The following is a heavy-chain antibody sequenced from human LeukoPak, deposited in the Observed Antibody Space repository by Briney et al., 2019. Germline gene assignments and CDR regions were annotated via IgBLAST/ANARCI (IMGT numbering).Heavy chain of an antibody. J-gene: IGHJ2*01. Sequence: SETLSLTCAVYGGSFSGHYWSWIRQPPGKGLEWIGEINHSGSTNYNPSLKSRVTISVDTSKNQFSLKLSSVTAADTAVYYCARAPQIRSSSWYAWYFDLWGRGTLVTVSS. CDR2: INHSGST. CDR1: GGSFSGHY. D-gene: IGHD6-13*01. V-gene: IGHV4-34*01. CDR3: ARAPQIRSSSWYAWYFDL.